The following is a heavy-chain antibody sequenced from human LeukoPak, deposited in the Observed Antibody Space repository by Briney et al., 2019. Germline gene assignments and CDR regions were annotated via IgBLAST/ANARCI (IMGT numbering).Heavy chain of an antibody. Sequence: SETLSLTCAVYGGSFSGYYWSWIRQPPGKGLEWIGEINHSGSTNYNPSLKSRVTISVDTSKNQSSLKLSSVTAADTAVYYCARRYYGGNGYAYWGQGTLVTVSS. D-gene: IGHD4-23*01. CDR1: GGSFSGYY. V-gene: IGHV4-34*01. CDR3: ARRYYGGNGYAY. CDR2: INHSGST. J-gene: IGHJ4*02.